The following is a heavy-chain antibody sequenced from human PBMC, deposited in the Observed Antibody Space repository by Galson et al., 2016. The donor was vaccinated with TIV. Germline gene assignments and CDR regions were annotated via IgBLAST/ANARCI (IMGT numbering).Heavy chain of an antibody. V-gene: IGHV1-18*01. CDR3: ARSLVQGVVSYYSGMDV. CDR2: ISAYTGNT. Sequence: SVKVSCKASDYTFTSYGISWVRQAPGQGLEWMGWISAYTGNTNYAQKFQGRVTLTTDTSTSTAYMVLRSLRYDDTAVYYCARSLVQGVVSYYSGMDVWGQGTTVTVSS. CDR1: DYTFTSYG. J-gene: IGHJ6*02. D-gene: IGHD3-10*01.